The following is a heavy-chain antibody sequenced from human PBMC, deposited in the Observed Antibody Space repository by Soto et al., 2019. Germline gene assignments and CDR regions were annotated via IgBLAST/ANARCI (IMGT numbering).Heavy chain of an antibody. V-gene: IGHV3-23*01. D-gene: IGHD4-17*01. Sequence: GGSLRLSCAASGFTFSRDGMSWVRQAPGKGLEWVSLITDNGGSTYYADSVKGRFTISRDNTKNTLFLQVNSLRAEDTAVYYCAKERATTTAFDYWGQGALVTVSS. CDR3: AKERATTTAFDY. CDR1: GFTFSRDG. CDR2: ITDNGGST. J-gene: IGHJ4*02.